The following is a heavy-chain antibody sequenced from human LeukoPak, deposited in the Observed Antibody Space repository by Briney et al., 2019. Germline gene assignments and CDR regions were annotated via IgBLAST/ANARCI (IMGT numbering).Heavy chain of an antibody. J-gene: IGHJ5*02. V-gene: IGHV1-2*02. CDR2: INPNSGGT. CDR1: GYTFTGYY. D-gene: IGHD6-19*01. CDR3: ARTLAAVAEIWFDP. Sequence: ASVKVSCKASGYTFTGYYMHWVRQAPGQGLEWMGWINPNSGGTNYAQKFQGRVTTTRDTSISTAYMELSRLRSDDTAVYYCARTLAAVAEIWFDPWGQGTLVTVSS.